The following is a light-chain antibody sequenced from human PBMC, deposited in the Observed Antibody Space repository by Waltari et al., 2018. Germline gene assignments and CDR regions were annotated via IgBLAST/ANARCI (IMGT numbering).Light chain of an antibody. V-gene: IGKV1-39*01. J-gene: IGKJ2*01. CDR2: AAS. CDR3: QQGYNSPPT. Sequence: DIQLTQSPSSLYESVGNRVTVHCRASQHVGTYLNWYQQQPGKAPKLLIYAASSLNTGVPSRFSGSGSGTEFSLTIGSLQPEDFATYYCQQGYNSPPTFGQGTKLESK. CDR1: QHVGTY.